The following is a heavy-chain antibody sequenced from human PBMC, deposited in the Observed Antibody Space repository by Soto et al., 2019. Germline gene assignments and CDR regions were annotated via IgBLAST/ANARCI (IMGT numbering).Heavy chain of an antibody. V-gene: IGHV4-59*01. CDR2: IYYSGST. Sequence: SETLSLTCTVSGGSISSYYWSWIRQPPGKGLEWIGYIYYSGSTNYNLSLKSRVTISVDTSKNQFSLKLSSVTAADTAVYYCARHTYYFDYWGQGTLVTVSS. CDR1: GGSISSYY. J-gene: IGHJ4*02. CDR3: ARHTYYFDY.